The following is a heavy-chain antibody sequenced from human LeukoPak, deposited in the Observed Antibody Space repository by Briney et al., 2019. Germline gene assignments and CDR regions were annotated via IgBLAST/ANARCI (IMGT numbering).Heavy chain of an antibody. D-gene: IGHD3-3*01. J-gene: IGHJ4*02. V-gene: IGHV3-74*01. CDR3: ARESGLDF. Sequence: TGGSQRLSCATSGFTFSRYSMHWVRQAPGKGLVWVSRIISDGSSTIYADSVKGRFTISRDNAKNTLYLQMNSLRADDTAVYYCARESGLDFWGQGTLGTVSS. CDR1: GFTFSRYS. CDR2: IISDGSST.